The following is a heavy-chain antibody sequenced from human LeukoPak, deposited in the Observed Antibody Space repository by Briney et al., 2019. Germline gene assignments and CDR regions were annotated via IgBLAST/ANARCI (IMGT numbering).Heavy chain of an antibody. J-gene: IGHJ5*02. CDR2: INHSGST. V-gene: IGHV4-34*01. CDR3: ARVPGGGSSSWYADP. D-gene: IGHD6-13*01. Sequence: PSETLSLTCAVSGGSFSGYYWSRIRQPPGKGLEWIGEINHSGSTNYNPSLKSRVTISVDTSKNQFSLKLSSVTAADTAVYYCARVPGGGSSSWYADPWGQGTLVTVSS. CDR1: GGSFSGYY.